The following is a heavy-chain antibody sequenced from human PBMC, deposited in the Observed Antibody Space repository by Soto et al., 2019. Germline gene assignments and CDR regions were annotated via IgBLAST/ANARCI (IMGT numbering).Heavy chain of an antibody. CDR1: GGSFSGYY. CDR2: INHSGST. CDR3: ARAGPSYYDFWSGSNNYYYYGMDV. J-gene: IGHJ6*02. D-gene: IGHD3-3*01. V-gene: IGHV4-34*01. Sequence: SETLSVTCAVYGGSFSGYYWSWIRQPPGKGLEWIGEINHSGSTNYNPPLKSRVTISVDTSKNQFSLKLSSVTAADTAVYYCARAGPSYYDFWSGSNNYYYYGMDVWGQGTTVTVSS.